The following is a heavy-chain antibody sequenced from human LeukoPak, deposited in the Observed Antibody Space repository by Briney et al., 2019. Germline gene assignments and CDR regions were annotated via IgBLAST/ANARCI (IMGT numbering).Heavy chain of an antibody. J-gene: IGHJ4*02. V-gene: IGHV1-46*01. CDR1: GYTFTSYY. Sequence: ASVKVSCKASGYTFTSYYMHWVRQAPGQGLGWMGIINPSGGSASYAQRFQGRVTMTRDTSTSTVYMELSSLRSEDTAVYYCARDLYPVDTAMVIPDYWGQGTLVTVSS. CDR2: INPSGGSA. D-gene: IGHD5-18*01. CDR3: ARDLYPVDTAMVIPDY.